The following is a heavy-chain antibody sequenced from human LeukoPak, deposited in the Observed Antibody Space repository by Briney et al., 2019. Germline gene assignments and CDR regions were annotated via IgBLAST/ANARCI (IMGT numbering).Heavy chain of an antibody. V-gene: IGHV3-9*01. D-gene: IGHD4-17*01. CDR3: ARYWVTTYAFDI. CDR1: GFTFDDYA. J-gene: IGHJ3*02. CDR2: ISWNSGSI. Sequence: GRSLRLSCAASGFTFDDYAMHWVRQAPGKGLEWVSGISWNSGSIGYADSVKGRFTISRDNAKNSLYLQMNSLRAEDTALYYCARYWVTTYAFDIWGQGTMVTVSS.